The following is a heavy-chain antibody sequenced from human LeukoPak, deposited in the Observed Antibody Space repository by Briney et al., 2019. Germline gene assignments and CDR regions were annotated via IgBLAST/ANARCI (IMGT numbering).Heavy chain of an antibody. CDR3: TTGHCSSTSCYVGKGGYYYYYMDV. J-gene: IGHJ6*03. V-gene: IGHV3-15*01. CDR1: GFTFSNAW. D-gene: IGHD2-2*01. Sequence: GGSLRLSCAASGFTFSNAWMSWVRQAPGKGLEWVGRIKSKTDGGTTDYAAPVKGRFTISRDDSKNTLYLQMNSLKTEDTAVYYCTTGHCSSTSCYVGKGGYYYYYMDVWGKGTTVTVSS. CDR2: IKSKTDGGTT.